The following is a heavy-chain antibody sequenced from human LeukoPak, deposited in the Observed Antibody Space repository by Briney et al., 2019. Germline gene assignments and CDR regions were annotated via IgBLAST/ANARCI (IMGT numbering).Heavy chain of an antibody. CDR1: GYTLTELS. CDR2: FDPEDGET. V-gene: IGHV1-24*01. J-gene: IGHJ3*02. Sequence: ASVKVSRKVSGYTLTELSMHWVRQAPGKGLEWMGGFDPEDGETIYAQKFQGRVTMTEDTSTDTAYMELSSLRSEDTAVYYCATEIVVVRHDAFDIWGQGTMVTVSS. D-gene: IGHD2-15*01. CDR3: ATEIVVVRHDAFDI.